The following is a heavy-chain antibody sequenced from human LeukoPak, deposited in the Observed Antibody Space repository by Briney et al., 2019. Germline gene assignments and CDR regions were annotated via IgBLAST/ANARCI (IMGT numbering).Heavy chain of an antibody. Sequence: GGSLRLSCAASGFTFSSYAMSWVRQAPGKGLEWVSAISGSGGSTYYADSVKGRFTISRDNSKNTLYLQMNSLRAEDTAVYYCAKDGDSTGYYSSYYNHMDVWGKGTSVTISS. CDR2: ISGSGGST. V-gene: IGHV3-23*01. J-gene: IGHJ6*03. D-gene: IGHD3-22*01. CDR3: AKDGDSTGYYSSYYNHMDV. CDR1: GFTFSSYA.